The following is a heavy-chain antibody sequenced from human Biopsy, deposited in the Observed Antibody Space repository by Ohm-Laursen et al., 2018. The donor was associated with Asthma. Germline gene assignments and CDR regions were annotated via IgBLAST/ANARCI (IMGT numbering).Heavy chain of an antibody. CDR3: ASYEVVTAILPMDV. Sequence: SLRLSCAASGFYFSRYGMHWVRQAPGKGLEWVAVISFDGSNKYYGDSVKGRFTIARDNSKNTVYLQMNSLRAEDTAVYYCASYEVVTAILPMDVWGQGTMVTVSS. CDR1: GFYFSRYG. CDR2: ISFDGSNK. J-gene: IGHJ6*02. V-gene: IGHV3-30*03. D-gene: IGHD2-21*02.